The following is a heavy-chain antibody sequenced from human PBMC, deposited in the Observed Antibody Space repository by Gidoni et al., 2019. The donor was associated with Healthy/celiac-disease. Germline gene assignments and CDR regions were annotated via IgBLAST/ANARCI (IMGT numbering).Heavy chain of an antibody. Sequence: QVTLRESGPALVKPTQTLTLTCTFSGFSLSTSGMCVSWIRQPPGKALEWLALIDWDDDKYYSTSLKTRLTISKDTSKNQVVLTMTNMDPVDTATYYCARGSYYDFWSGSGGGDFDYWGQGTLVTVSS. J-gene: IGHJ4*02. D-gene: IGHD3-3*01. CDR2: IDWDDDK. CDR1: GFSLSTSGMC. V-gene: IGHV2-70*01. CDR3: ARGSYYDFWSGSGGGDFDY.